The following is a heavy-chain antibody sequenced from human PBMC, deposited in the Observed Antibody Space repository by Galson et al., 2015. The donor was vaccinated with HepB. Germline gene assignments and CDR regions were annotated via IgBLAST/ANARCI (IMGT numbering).Heavy chain of an antibody. D-gene: IGHD3-10*01. Sequence: SVKVSCKASGYTFTGYYMHWVRQAPGQGLEWMGRINPNSGGTNYAQKFQGRVTMTRDTSISTAYMELSRLRSDDTAMYYCASHGKTRFGELWGSWGQGTLVTVSS. CDR3: ASHGKTRFGELWGS. CDR2: INPNSGGT. V-gene: IGHV1-2*06. J-gene: IGHJ4*02. CDR1: GYTFTGYY.